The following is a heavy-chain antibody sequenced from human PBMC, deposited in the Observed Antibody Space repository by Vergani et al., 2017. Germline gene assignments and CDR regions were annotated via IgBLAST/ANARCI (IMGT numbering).Heavy chain of an antibody. Sequence: QLLESGGGLIQPGGSLRLSCAASGFTFNSYAMTWVRQAPGKGLEWVSGINNNGGSTYYADSVKGRFTISRDNSKNTLYLQMTDLRAEDTATYYCAKGCGSISCPYGGGAFDVWGHGTMVTVSS. CDR1: GFTFNSYA. J-gene: IGHJ3*01. V-gene: IGHV3-23*01. D-gene: IGHD1-26*01. CDR3: AKGCGSISCPYGGGAFDV. CDR2: INNNGGST.